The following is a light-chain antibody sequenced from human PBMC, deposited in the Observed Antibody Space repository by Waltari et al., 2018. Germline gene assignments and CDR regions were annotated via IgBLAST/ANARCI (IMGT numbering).Light chain of an antibody. CDR3: SSYMDTTALEL. CDR2: DVT. Sequence: QSALTQPASVSGSPGQSITISCTGTSSDIGSYNYVSWYQQHPGKAPKLIIFDVTNRPLGVSNRFSGSKSGNTASLIISGLQGEDEADYYCSSYMDTTALELFGGGTSLTVL. V-gene: IGLV2-14*03. J-gene: IGLJ2*01. CDR1: SSDIGSYNY.